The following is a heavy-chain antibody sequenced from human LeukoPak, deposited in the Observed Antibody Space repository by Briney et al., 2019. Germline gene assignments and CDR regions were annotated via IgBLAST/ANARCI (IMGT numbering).Heavy chain of an antibody. Sequence: ASVKVSCKASGYTFTSYYVHWVRQAPGQGLEWMGIINPNGGSTNYGQKFQGRVTMTRDTSTSTVYMELSSLRSEDTAVYYCARDDITAAAGYWGQGTLVTVSS. CDR1: GYTFTSYY. CDR3: ARDDITAAAGY. D-gene: IGHD6-25*01. J-gene: IGHJ4*02. V-gene: IGHV1-46*01. CDR2: INPNGGST.